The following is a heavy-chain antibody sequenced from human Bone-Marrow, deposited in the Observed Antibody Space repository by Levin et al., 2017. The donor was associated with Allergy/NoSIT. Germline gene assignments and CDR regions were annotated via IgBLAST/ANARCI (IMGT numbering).Heavy chain of an antibody. J-gene: IGHJ4*02. Sequence: ASVKVSCKASGYTFALYYLHWVRQAPGHGLEWMGRINAATGSTSFAQNFQGRVTITRDKSTSTVYMELSSLKSEDTAVYYCARGGADAHWGQGTLVTVSS. D-gene: IGHD1-26*01. V-gene: IGHV1-46*01. CDR2: INAATGST. CDR1: GYTFALYY. CDR3: ARGGADAH.